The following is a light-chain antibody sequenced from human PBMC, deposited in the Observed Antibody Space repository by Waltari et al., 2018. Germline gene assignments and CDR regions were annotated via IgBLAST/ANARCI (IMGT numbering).Light chain of an antibody. V-gene: IGKV4-1*01. Sequence: DIVMTQSPGSLPVSLGERATINCRSSQSILDTSKNKKHLAWYQQKPGQPLKLLIYWASTRESGVPDRFSGGGSGTEFTLTISSVQDEDAAVYYCQQYYESPLTFGQGTKVEIE. J-gene: IGKJ1*01. CDR3: QQYYESPLT. CDR2: WAS. CDR1: QSILDTSKNKKH.